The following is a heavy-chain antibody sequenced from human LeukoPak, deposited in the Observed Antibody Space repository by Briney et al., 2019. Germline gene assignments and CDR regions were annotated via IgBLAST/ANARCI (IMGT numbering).Heavy chain of an antibody. CDR2: IWYDGSNK. J-gene: IGHJ6*03. V-gene: IGHV3-33*06. Sequence: GRSLRLSCAASGFTFSSYGMHWVRQAPGKGLEWVAVIWYDGSNKYYADSVKGPFTISRDNSKNTLYLQMNSLRAEDTAVYYCAKEYGSSWTYYYYYYMDVWGKGTTVTVSS. CDR3: AKEYGSSWTYYYYYYMDV. CDR1: GFTFSSYG. D-gene: IGHD6-13*01.